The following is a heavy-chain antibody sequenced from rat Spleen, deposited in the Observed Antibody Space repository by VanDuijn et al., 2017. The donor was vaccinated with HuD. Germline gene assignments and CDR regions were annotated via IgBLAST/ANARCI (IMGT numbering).Heavy chain of an antibody. CDR3: AREFDYFDY. CDR1: GFTFSDYY. J-gene: IGHJ2*01. V-gene: IGHV5-22*01. CDR2: ISYEGTGT. Sequence: EVQLVESGGGLVQPGRSLKLSCAASGFTFSDYYMAWVRQAPKKGLEWVASISYEGTGTYYGDSVKGRFTISRDNAKSTLYLQMDSLRSEDTATYYCAREFDYFDYWGQGVMVTVSS.